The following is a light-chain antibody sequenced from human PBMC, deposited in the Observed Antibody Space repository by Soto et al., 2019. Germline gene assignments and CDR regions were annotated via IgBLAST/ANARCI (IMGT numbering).Light chain of an antibody. CDR1: QSIPTW. CDR2: DGS. J-gene: IGKJ3*01. Sequence: DIQMTQSPSTLSAFVGDRVTITCRASQSIPTWLAWYQQKAGKAPKLLIYDGSSLESGVPSRFSGSVSGTEFTLSITGLQPDDFATSYCQQYDISSREFTFGPGTKGDI. CDR3: QQYDISSREFT. V-gene: IGKV1-5*01.